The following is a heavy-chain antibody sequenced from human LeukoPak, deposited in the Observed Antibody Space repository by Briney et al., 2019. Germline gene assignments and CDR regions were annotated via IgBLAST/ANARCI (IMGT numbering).Heavy chain of an antibody. Sequence: PSETLSLTCTVSGGSITNYYWSWIRQPPGKGLEWIGYIYYSGSTKYKSSLKGRVTISVDTSKNQFSLKLSSVTAADTAVYYCARVYGSGYDFRGAFDIWGQGTMVTVSS. J-gene: IGHJ3*02. CDR2: IYYSGST. D-gene: IGHD5-12*01. CDR3: ARVYGSGYDFRGAFDI. CDR1: GGSITNYY. V-gene: IGHV4-59*01.